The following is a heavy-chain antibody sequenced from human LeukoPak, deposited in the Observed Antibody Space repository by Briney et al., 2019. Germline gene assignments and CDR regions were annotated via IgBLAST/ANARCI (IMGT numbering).Heavy chain of an antibody. CDR3: ATISAQTFDI. D-gene: IGHD5-24*01. CDR2: IKPDGIDK. J-gene: IGHJ3*02. Sequence: PGGSLRLSCAGSGFTFRSHWVNWVRQSPGKGLEWVANIKPDGIDKYYVDSARGRFTVSRDNAKNSAFLQMNSLRAEDTAIYYCATISAQTFDIWGQGTLVSVSS. V-gene: IGHV3-7*01. CDR1: GFTFRSHW.